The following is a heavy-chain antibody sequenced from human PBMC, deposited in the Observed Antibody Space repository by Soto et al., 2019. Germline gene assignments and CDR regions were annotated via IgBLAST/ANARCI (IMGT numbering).Heavy chain of an antibody. J-gene: IGHJ4*02. CDR3: AKDITFTMIVMVNYGGFDY. CDR2: ISGSGGGT. Sequence: LRLSCVVSGLSFSNYAMSWVRQAPGKVLEWVSTISGSGGGTHYADSVKGRFSVSRDNSKATLYLQMNSLRAADTAIYYCAKDITFTMIVMVNYGGFDYWGQGTLVTLSS. D-gene: IGHD3-22*01. CDR1: GLSFSNYA. V-gene: IGHV3-23*01.